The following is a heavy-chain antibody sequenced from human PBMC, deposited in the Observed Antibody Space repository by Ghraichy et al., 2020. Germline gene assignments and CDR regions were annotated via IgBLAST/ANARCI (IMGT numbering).Heavy chain of an antibody. CDR2: INHSGST. V-gene: IGHV4-34*01. CDR3: ARAIAAAASNWFDP. J-gene: IGHJ5*02. CDR1: GGSFSGYY. Sequence: SETLSLTFAVYGGSFSGYYWSWIRQPPGKGLEWIGEINHSGSTNYNPSLKSRVTISVDTSKNQFSLKLSSVTAADTAVYYCARAIAAAASNWFDPWGQGTLVTVSS. D-gene: IGHD6-13*01.